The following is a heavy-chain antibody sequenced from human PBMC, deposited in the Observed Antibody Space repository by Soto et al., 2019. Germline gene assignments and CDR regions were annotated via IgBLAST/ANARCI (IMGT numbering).Heavy chain of an antibody. CDR1: GFTFSSYW. CDR2: IDSYGSST. J-gene: IGHJ4*02. CDR3: VRGLGNSDH. Sequence: EVQLVESGGGLVQPGGSLRLPCVASGFTFSSYWMHWVRQVPGKEPVWVSFIDSYGSSTKYADSVRGRFTISRDNAKNTLYLLMNSLRVVDTAVYYCVRGLGNSDHWGQGTLVTVSS. V-gene: IGHV3-74*03.